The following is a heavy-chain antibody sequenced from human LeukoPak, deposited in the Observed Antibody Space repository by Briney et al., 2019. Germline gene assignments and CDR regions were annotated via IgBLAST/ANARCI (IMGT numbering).Heavy chain of an antibody. CDR1: GFTFSSYD. V-gene: IGHV3-13*04. CDR3: ARDFRSSGWGSDY. CDR2: IGTAGDT. J-gene: IGHJ4*02. D-gene: IGHD6-19*01. Sequence: GGSLRLSCAASGFTFSSYDMHWVRQATGKGLEWVSAIGTAGDTYYPGSVKGRFTISRENAKNSLYLQMNSLRAEDTAVYYCARDFRSSGWGSDYWGQGTLVTVSS.